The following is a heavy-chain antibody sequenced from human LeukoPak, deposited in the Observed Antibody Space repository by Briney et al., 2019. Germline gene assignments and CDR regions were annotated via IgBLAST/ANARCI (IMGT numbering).Heavy chain of an antibody. J-gene: IGHJ6*02. D-gene: IGHD1-26*01. CDR2: TRNKANSYTT. V-gene: IGHV3-72*01. Sequence: GVSLRLSCAASGFTFSDHYMDWVRQAPGKGLEWVGRTRNKANSYTTEYAASVKGRFTISRDDSKNSLYLQMNSLKTEDTAVYYCAREELLGYYYGMDVWGQGTTVTVSS. CDR3: AREELLGYYYGMDV. CDR1: GFTFSDHY.